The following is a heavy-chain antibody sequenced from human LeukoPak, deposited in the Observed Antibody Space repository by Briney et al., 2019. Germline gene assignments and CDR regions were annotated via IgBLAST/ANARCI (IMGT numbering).Heavy chain of an antibody. V-gene: IGHV3-74*01. D-gene: IGHD3-22*01. CDR3: ARISSDSISYYDH. CDR2: INSEGSTI. CDR1: GFTFSTYW. Sequence: PGGSLRLSCAASGFTFSTYWMHWVRQAPGEGLVWVSRINSEGSTISYADSVKGRFTISRDNAKNTLFLQMNSLRAEDTAVYYCARISSDSISYYDHWGQGTLVTVSS. J-gene: IGHJ4*02.